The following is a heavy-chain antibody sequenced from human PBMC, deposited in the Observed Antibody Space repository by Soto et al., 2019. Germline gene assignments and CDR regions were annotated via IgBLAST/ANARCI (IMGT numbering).Heavy chain of an antibody. V-gene: IGHV3-74*01. Sequence: DVQLVESGGGLVQPGGSLRLSCTVSGDTFSNFWMHWIRQPPGGGLVWVSRMNPDGCWIGYADSVKGRFTISRDNTRNTVYLQMNGLRVEDTGVYYCATPGRRDRYDFDSWGQGTLVTVSS. CDR2: MNPDGCWI. J-gene: IGHJ4*02. CDR1: GDTFSNFW. CDR3: ATPGRRDRYDFDS. D-gene: IGHD3-3*01.